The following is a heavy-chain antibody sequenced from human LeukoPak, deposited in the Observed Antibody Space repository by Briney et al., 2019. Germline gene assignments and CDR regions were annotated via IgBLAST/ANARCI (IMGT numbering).Heavy chain of an antibody. CDR3: ARRGSYYEADY. CDR2: ISAGGGST. J-gene: IGHJ4*02. CDR1: GFTFSSYA. Sequence: GGSLRLSCAASGFTFSSYAMSWVRQAPGKGLEWVSGISAGGGSTHYADSVEGRFTTSRDNSRSTLYLQMNSLRADDTAIYYCARRGSYYEADYWGQGTLVTVSS. D-gene: IGHD1-26*01. V-gene: IGHV3-23*01.